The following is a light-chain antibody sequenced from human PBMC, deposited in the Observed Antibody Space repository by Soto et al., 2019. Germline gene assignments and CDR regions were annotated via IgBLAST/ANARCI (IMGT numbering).Light chain of an antibody. CDR2: EVS. V-gene: IGLV2-14*01. J-gene: IGLJ1*01. Sequence: QSVLTQPASVSGSPGQSITISCTGTSSDVGGYNYVSWYQQHPGKAPKLIIYEVSNRPSGVSNRFSGSKSGNTASLTISGLQAEDEADYYCCSNAASSTYVFGSGTKVTVL. CDR1: SSDVGGYNY. CDR3: CSNAASSTYV.